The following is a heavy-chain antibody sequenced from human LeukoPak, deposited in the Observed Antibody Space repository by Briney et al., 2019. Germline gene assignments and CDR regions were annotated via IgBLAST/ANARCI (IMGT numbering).Heavy chain of an antibody. V-gene: IGHV3-53*01. CDR1: GFTVSSNS. CDR3: ARRAREYSHPYDY. CDR2: IYSGGNT. D-gene: IGHD2-15*01. Sequence: GGSLRLSCTVSGFTVSSNSMSWVRQAPGKGLEWVSFIYSGGNTHYSDSVKGRFTISRDNSKNTLYLQMNSLRADDTAVYYCARRAREYSHPYDYWGQGTLVTVSS. J-gene: IGHJ4*02.